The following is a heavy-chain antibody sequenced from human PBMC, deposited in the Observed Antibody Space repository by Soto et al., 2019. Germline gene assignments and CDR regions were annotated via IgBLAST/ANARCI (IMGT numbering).Heavy chain of an antibody. CDR3: TTENLGFYSVDY. J-gene: IGHJ4*02. D-gene: IGHD2-15*01. CDR2: IKSKTDGGTT. Sequence: PGGSLRLSCAASGFTFSNAWMSWVRQAPGKGLEWVGRIKSKTDGGTTDYAAPVKGRFTISRDDSKNTLYLQMNSLKTEDTAVYYCTTENLGFYSVDYWGQGTLVTVSS. V-gene: IGHV3-15*01. CDR1: GFTFSNAW.